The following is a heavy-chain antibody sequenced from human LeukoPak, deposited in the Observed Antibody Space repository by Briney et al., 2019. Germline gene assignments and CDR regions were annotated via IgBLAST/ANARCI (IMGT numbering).Heavy chain of an antibody. V-gene: IGHV4-59*01. D-gene: IGHD2-8*01. CDR1: GGSISSYY. J-gene: IGHJ5*02. CDR2: IYYSGST. Sequence: SETLSLTCTVSGGSISSYYWSWIRQPPGKGLEWIGYIYYSGSTNYNPSLKSRVTISVDTSKNQFSLNLSSVTAADTAVYYCAREGDRYANWFDTWGQGTLVTVSS. CDR3: AREGDRYANWFDT.